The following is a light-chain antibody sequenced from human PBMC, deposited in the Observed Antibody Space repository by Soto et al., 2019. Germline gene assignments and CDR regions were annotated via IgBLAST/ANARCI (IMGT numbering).Light chain of an antibody. CDR1: RSVLYKSNNKNH. CDR2: WAS. Sequence: DIVMTQSPDSLAVSLGERATMNCKCSRSVLYKSNNKNHLAWYQQKPGQPPQLIIYWASTRESGVPERFSGSGSGTDFTHTLSSLEAEDVAFYWCQQYFDVPFTFGGGTKVEI. J-gene: IGKJ4*01. V-gene: IGKV4-1*01. CDR3: QQYFDVPFT.